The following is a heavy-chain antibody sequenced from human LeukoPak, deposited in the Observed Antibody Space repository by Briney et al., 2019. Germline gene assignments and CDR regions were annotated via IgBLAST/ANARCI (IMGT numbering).Heavy chain of an antibody. CDR2: IYYSGST. CDR3: ARDLGDCSSTSCPLYFDL. V-gene: IGHV4-31*03. Sequence: SQTLSLTCTVSGGSLSSGGYYWSWIRQHPGKGLEWIGYIYYSGSTYYNPSLKSRVTISVDTPKNQFSLKLSSVTAADTAVYYCARDLGDCSSTSCPLYFDLWGRGTLVTVSS. CDR1: GGSLSSGGYY. D-gene: IGHD2-2*01. J-gene: IGHJ2*01.